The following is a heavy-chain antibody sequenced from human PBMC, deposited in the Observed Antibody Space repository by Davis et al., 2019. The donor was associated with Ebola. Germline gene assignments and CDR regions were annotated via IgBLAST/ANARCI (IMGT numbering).Heavy chain of an antibody. CDR3: ARGDNTVTTGWFDP. J-gene: IGHJ5*02. D-gene: IGHD4-11*01. Sequence: AASVKVSCKASGGTFSSYAISWVRQAPGQGLEWMGRISAYNGNTNYAQKFQGRVTMTRDTSTSTVYMELSSLRSEDTAVYYCARGDNTVTTGWFDPWGQGTLVTVSS. CDR2: ISAYNGNT. CDR1: GGTFSSYA. V-gene: IGHV1-18*01.